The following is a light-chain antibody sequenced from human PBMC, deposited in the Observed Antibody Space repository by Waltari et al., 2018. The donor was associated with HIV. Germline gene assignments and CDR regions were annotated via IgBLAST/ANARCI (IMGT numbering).Light chain of an antibody. CDR1: QGVGSY. CDR3: QQLKTYPLS. J-gene: IGKJ4*01. V-gene: IGKV1-9*01. Sequence: IQLTQSPSFLSASVGERLTITCRATQGVGSYLAWYQQKPGKAPNLLIYSVSILQTGVPSRFSGSGSGTEFTLTITDLQPEDFATYYCQQLKTYPLSFGGGTKVVIK. CDR2: SVS.